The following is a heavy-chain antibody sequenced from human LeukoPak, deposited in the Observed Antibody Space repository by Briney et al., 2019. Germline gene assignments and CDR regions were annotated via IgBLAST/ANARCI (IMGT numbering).Heavy chain of an antibody. CDR3: ARETAVSGGIYFDY. CDR2: ISSDGSRS. J-gene: IGHJ4*02. Sequence: GGSLRLSCAASGFTFSSSWMHWVRQAPGKGLVWVSRISSDGSRSTYADSVKGRFTISRDNDKNTLYLQMTSLRAEDTAVYYCARETAVSGGIYFDYWGQGTLVTVSS. V-gene: IGHV3-74*01. D-gene: IGHD3-10*01. CDR1: GFTFSSSW.